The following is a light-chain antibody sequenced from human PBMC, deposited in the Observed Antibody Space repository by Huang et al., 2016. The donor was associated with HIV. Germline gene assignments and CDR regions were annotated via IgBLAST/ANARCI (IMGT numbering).Light chain of an antibody. CDR1: QSVLFSSNNKNY. Sequence: IVMTQSPDALAVSLGERATINCKSSQSVLFSSNNKNYLAWYQQKAGQPPKLLIYWASTRESGVPDRFSGSGSGTDFTLTISSLQAEDVAVYYCQQYYSTPYTFGQGTNLDIK. CDR3: QQYYSTPYT. V-gene: IGKV4-1*01. CDR2: WAS. J-gene: IGKJ2*01.